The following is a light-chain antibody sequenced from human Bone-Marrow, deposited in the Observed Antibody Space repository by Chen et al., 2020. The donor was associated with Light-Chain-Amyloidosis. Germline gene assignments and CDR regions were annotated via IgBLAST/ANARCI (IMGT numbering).Light chain of an antibody. CDR1: SSAVGGDNH. CDR3: SSYTITNTLV. J-gene: IGLJ1*01. CDR2: EVT. V-gene: IGLV2-14*01. Sequence: QIALTQPASVSGSPGQSITISCTGTSSAVGGDNHVSWYQQHPDKAPKLMIYEVTNRPSWVPDRFSGSKSDNTASLTISGLQTEDEADYFCSSYTITNTLVFGSGTRVTVL.